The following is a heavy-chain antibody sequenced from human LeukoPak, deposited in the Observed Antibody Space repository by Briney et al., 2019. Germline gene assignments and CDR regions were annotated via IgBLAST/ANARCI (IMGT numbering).Heavy chain of an antibody. CDR3: ARLRDLGYCSAGSCYPLPDY. CDR2: FSSSGGST. Sequence: GGSLRLSCAASGFTFSSYAMSWVRQAPGKGLEWVSAFSSSGGSTYYADSLKGRFTISRDNSKSKLYLQMNSLRGEDTAVYYCARLRDLGYCSAGSCYPLPDYWGQGTLVTVSS. V-gene: IGHV3-23*01. CDR1: GFTFSSYA. D-gene: IGHD2-15*01. J-gene: IGHJ4*02.